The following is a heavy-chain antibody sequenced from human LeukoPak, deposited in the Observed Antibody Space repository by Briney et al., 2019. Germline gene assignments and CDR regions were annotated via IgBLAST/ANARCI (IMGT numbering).Heavy chain of an antibody. CDR3: AREPYYYGSGRGFDY. V-gene: IGHV4-59*01. CDR2: IYYSGST. CDR1: GGSISSYY. D-gene: IGHD3-10*01. J-gene: IGHJ4*02. Sequence: SETLSLTCTVSGGSISSYYWSWIRQPPGKGLEWIGYIYYSGSTNYNPSLESRVTISVDTSKNQFSLKLSSVTAADTAVYYCAREPYYYGSGRGFDYWGQGTLVTVSS.